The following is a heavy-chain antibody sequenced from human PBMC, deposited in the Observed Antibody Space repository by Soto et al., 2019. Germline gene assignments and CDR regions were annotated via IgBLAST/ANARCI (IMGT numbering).Heavy chain of an antibody. V-gene: IGHV3-30-3*01. D-gene: IGHD3-22*01. CDR1: GFTFSSYA. CDR2: ISYDGSNK. Sequence: HPGGSLRLSCAASGFTFSSYAMHWVRQAPGKGLEWVAVISYDGSNKYYADSVKGRFTISRDNSKNTLYLQMNSLRAEDTAVYYCASDNDDSSGYYPRYWGQGTLVTVSS. J-gene: IGHJ4*02. CDR3: ASDNDDSSGYYPRY.